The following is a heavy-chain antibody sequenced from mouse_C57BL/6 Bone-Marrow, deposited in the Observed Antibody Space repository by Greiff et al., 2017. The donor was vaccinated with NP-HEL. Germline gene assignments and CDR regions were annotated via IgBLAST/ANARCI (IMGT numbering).Heavy chain of an antibody. J-gene: IGHJ4*01. CDR2: IWGVGST. Sequence: QVQLKESGPGLVAPSQSLSITCTVSGFSLTSYGVDWVRQSPGKGLEWLGVIWGVGSTNYNSALKSRLSISKDNSKSQVFLKMNSLQTDDTAMYYCARTGTLDYYAMDYWGQGTSVTVSS. CDR1: GFSLTSYG. CDR3: ARTGTLDYYAMDY. D-gene: IGHD4-1*01. V-gene: IGHV2-6*01.